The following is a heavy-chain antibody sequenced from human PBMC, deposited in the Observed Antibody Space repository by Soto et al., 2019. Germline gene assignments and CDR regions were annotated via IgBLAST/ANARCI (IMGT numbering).Heavy chain of an antibody. CDR1: GFTFSSCA. Sequence: RLSCAASGFTFSSCAMSWVRQAPGKGLEWVSAISGSGGSTYYADSVKGRFTISRDNSKNTLYLQMNSLRAEDTAVYYCAKEGQRRGYSYGFSDYGMDVWGQGTTVTVSS. V-gene: IGHV3-23*01. D-gene: IGHD5-18*01. J-gene: IGHJ6*02. CDR2: ISGSGGST. CDR3: AKEGQRRGYSYGFSDYGMDV.